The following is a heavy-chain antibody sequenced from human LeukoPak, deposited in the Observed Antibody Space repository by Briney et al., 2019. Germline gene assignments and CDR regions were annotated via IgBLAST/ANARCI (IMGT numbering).Heavy chain of an antibody. CDR3: ARSPRGYSGYDFVDY. D-gene: IGHD5-12*01. CDR1: GGSISSYY. J-gene: IGHJ4*02. V-gene: IGHV4-4*07. CDR2: IYTSGST. Sequence: PSEALSLTCTVSGGSISSYYWSWIRQPAGKGLGWIGRIYTSGSTNYNPSLKSRVTMSVDTSKNQFSLKLSSVTAADTAVYYCARSPRGYSGYDFVDYWGQGTLVTVSS.